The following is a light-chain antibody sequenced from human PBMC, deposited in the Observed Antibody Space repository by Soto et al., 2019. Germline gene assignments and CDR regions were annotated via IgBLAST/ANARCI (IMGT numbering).Light chain of an antibody. V-gene: IGLV2-14*01. Sequence: QSALTQPASVSGSPGQSIPISCTGTSSDVGGYNSVSWYQQHPGKVPKIMIYDVSIRPSGVPDRFAGAKSGNTAALTISGLQAEDGADYYCSSYTSIPALVFGTGTKLTVL. CDR3: SSYTSIPALV. CDR1: SSDVGGYNS. J-gene: IGLJ1*01. CDR2: DVS.